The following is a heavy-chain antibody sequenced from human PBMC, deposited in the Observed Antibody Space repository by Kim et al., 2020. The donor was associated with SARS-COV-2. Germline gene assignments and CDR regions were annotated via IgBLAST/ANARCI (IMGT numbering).Heavy chain of an antibody. CDR2: INAVNGNT. D-gene: IGHD1-7*01. V-gene: IGHV1-3*01. Sequence: ASVKVSCKASGYSFTSYAMQWLRQAPGQRLEWMGWINAVNGNTKYSQKFQGRVTITRDTSASTAYMDLSSLRSEDTAVYYCAKTGTTLREFDSWGQGTLVTVSS. CDR3: AKTGTTLREFDS. J-gene: IGHJ4*02. CDR1: GYSFTSYA.